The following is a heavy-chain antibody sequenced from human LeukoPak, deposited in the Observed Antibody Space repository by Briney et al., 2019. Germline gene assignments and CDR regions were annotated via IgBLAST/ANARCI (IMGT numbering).Heavy chain of an antibody. CDR2: IYTSGST. V-gene: IGHV4-4*07. CDR1: GGSISSYY. J-gene: IGHJ5*02. CDR3: AREERMSITMVRGVKGFDP. D-gene: IGHD3-10*01. Sequence: SETLSLTCTVSGGSISSYYWSWIRQPAGKGLEWIGRIYTSGSTYYNPSLKSRVTISVDTSKNQFSLKLSSVTAADTAVYYCAREERMSITMVRGVKGFDPWGQGTLVTVSS.